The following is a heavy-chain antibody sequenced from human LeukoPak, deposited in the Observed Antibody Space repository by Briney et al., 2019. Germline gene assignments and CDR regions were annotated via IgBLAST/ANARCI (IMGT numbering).Heavy chain of an antibody. CDR1: GGSISSGDYY. Sequence: SQTLSRTCTVSGGSISSGDYYWSWLRQPPGKGLEWIGYIYHSGSTYYNPSLKSRVTISVDTSKNQFSLKLSSVTAADTAVYYCARVRYAVRGLIGVNWFDPWGQGTLVTVSS. J-gene: IGHJ5*02. V-gene: IGHV4-30-4*01. CDR3: ARVRYAVRGLIGVNWFDP. CDR2: IYHSGST. D-gene: IGHD3-10*01.